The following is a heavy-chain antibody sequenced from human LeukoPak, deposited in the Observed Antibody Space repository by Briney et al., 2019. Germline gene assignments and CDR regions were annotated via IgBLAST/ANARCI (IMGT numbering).Heavy chain of an antibody. CDR1: GFTFSSYA. V-gene: IGHV3-30-3*01. J-gene: IGHJ4*02. Sequence: GGSLRLSCAASGFTFSSYAMHWVRQAPGKGLEWVAVISYDGSNKYYADSVKGRFTISRDNSKNTLYLQMNSLRAEDTAVYYCARLHYWGQGTLVTVSS. CDR3: ARLHY. CDR2: ISYDGSNK.